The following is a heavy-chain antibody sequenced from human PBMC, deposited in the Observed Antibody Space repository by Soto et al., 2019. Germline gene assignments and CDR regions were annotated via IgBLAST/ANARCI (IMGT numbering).Heavy chain of an antibody. Sequence: SETLSLTCTVSGGSISSYYWSWIRQPPGKGLEWIGYIYYSGSTNYNPSLKSRATISVDTSKNQFSLKLSSVTAADTAVYYCARHSCSSTSCYYNWFDPWGQGTLVTVSS. CDR2: IYYSGST. CDR3: ARHSCSSTSCYYNWFDP. J-gene: IGHJ5*02. CDR1: GGSISSYY. D-gene: IGHD2-2*01. V-gene: IGHV4-59*08.